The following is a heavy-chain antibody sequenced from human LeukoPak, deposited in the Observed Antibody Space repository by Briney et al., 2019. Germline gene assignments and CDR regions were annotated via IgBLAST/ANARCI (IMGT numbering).Heavy chain of an antibody. D-gene: IGHD2-8*01. CDR1: GYTFTSYD. CDR2: MNPNSANT. J-gene: IGHJ4*02. V-gene: IGHV1-8*01. Sequence: ASVKVSCKASGYTFTSYDINWVRQATGQGLEWMGWMNPNSANTGYAQKFQGRVTMTRNTSISTAYMELSSLRSEDTAVYYCGRGRGNGRPENYFDYWGQGTLVTVST. CDR3: GRGRGNGRPENYFDY.